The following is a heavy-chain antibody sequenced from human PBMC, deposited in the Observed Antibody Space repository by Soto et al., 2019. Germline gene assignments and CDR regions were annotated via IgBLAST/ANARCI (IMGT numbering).Heavy chain of an antibody. CDR2: ISYDGTEK. V-gene: IGHV3-30*03. D-gene: IGHD1-1*01. Sequence: QVQLVESGGGVVQPGRSPRLSCAASGFTFSSYGMHWVRQAPGKGLEWVAVISYDGTEKYHADSVKGRFTISRDNSKNTLYLQVNSLRAEDTAVYYCARKPETGTTVPFDYWGQGTLVTVSS. CDR3: ARKPETGTTVPFDY. J-gene: IGHJ4*02. CDR1: GFTFSSYG.